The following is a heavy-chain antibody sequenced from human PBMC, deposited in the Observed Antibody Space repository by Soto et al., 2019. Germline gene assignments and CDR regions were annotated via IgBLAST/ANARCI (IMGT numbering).Heavy chain of an antibody. J-gene: IGHJ3*02. CDR1: GFSFSSYW. Sequence: HGESLKVSCKGSGFSFSSYWIAWVRQMPGKGLEWMGIIDPGDSDTRYSPSFQGQVTISADKSISTAYLQWSSLKASDNAMYYCAREGHIGRTFDSWGQGSMVTASS. V-gene: IGHV5-51*01. CDR3: AREGHIGRTFDS. CDR2: IDPGDSDT.